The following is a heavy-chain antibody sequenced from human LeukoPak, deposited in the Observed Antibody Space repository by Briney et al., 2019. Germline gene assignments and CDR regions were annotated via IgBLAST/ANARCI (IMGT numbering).Heavy chain of an antibody. CDR2: IYSGGST. V-gene: IGHV3-53*01. CDR1: GFTVSRNY. D-gene: IGHD5-12*01. CDR3: ARDSGYDLRPTLDY. Sequence: GGSLRLAFAASGFTVSRNYMSWVRQAPGKWLKWVPVIYSGGSTYYGGPVKGRFTISRDNSKNTLYLQMNSLRAEDTAVYYCARDSGYDLRPTLDYWGQGTLVTVSS. J-gene: IGHJ4*02.